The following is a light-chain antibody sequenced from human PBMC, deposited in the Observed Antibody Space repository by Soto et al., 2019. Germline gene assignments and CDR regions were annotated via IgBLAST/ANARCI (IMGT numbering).Light chain of an antibody. Sequence: EIVMTQSPGTLYLSPGETATLSCRASQSVDSNYLAWYQQKPGQAPRLLVYGISTRATDIPARFSGSGSGTEFTLTISSLQSEDFGIYYGQQHSKWPITFGQGTRLEIK. CDR2: GIS. CDR3: QQHSKWPIT. CDR1: QSVDSN. J-gene: IGKJ5*01. V-gene: IGKV3-15*01.